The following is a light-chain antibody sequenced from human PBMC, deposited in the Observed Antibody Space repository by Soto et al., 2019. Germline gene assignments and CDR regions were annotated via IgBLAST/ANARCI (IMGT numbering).Light chain of an antibody. CDR2: AAS. V-gene: IGKV3-11*01. CDR3: QQYGDRPRT. J-gene: IGKJ1*01. CDR1: QSVSSY. Sequence: IGVRNSPPTLSLSPGERATLSCRASQSVSSYLAWYQQKPGQAPRLLIYAASNRATGIPARFSGSVSGTEFTLTISSLESEDFAVYFCQQYGDRPRTFGQVTKV.